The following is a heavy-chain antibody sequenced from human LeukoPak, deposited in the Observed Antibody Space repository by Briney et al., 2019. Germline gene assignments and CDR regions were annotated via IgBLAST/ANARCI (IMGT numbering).Heavy chain of an antibody. D-gene: IGHD3-10*01. V-gene: IGHV4-39*01. CDR2: IYYSGNT. Sequence: SETLSLTCTVFGGSISTQSYYWGWIRLPPGKGLEWIGTIYYSGNTYYNPSLKSRVTISIDTSNNQFFLKLRSVTAADTAFYYCARLEVRGAISFDYWGQGTLVTVSS. J-gene: IGHJ4*02. CDR1: GGSISTQSYY. CDR3: ARLEVRGAISFDY.